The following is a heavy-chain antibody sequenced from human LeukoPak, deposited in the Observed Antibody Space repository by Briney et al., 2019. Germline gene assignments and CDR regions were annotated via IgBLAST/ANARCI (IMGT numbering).Heavy chain of an antibody. CDR3: ARGPYCSGGSCYSGEGY. V-gene: IGHV4-59*01. CDR2: IYYSGST. D-gene: IGHD2-15*01. Sequence: PSETLSLTCTVSGGSISNYYWSWIRQPPGKGLEWIGYIYYSGSTNYNPSLKSRVTMSVDTSKNQFSLKLSSVTAADTAVYYCARGPYCSGGSCYSGEGYWGQGILVTVSS. CDR1: GGSISNYY. J-gene: IGHJ4*02.